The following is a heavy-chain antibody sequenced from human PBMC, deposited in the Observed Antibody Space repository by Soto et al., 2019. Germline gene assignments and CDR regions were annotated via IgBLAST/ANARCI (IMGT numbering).Heavy chain of an antibody. Sequence: QVQLQESGPGLMMPSQTLSLTCTVSGDSISSVEYYWSWIRQPPGKDLEWIGYIYYTGSTDYNPSLTSRVTISVDTSKNQFSLRLSSVTAADTAVYYCARDHYDFWRGPFDLWGRGTLVTVSS. CDR1: GDSISSVEYY. V-gene: IGHV4-30-4*01. CDR3: ARDHYDFWRGPFDL. J-gene: IGHJ2*01. CDR2: IYYTGST. D-gene: IGHD3-3*01.